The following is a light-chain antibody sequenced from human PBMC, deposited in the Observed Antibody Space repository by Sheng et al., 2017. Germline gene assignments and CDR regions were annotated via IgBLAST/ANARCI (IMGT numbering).Light chain of an antibody. CDR2: DAS. V-gene: IGKV3-11*01. J-gene: IGKJ4*01. Sequence: DIVLTQSPGTLSLSPGDRATLSCRASQSIGSNLAWFQQRPGQAPRLLMYDASKRATGIPARFSASGSGTDFPLTISSLEPEDFGIYYCQQSSNWPLTFGGGTKVEIK. CDR1: QSIGSN. CDR3: QQSSNWPLT.